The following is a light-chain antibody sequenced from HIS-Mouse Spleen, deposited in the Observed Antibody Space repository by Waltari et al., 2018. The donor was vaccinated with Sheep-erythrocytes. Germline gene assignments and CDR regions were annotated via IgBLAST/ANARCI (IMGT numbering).Light chain of an antibody. Sequence: QSALTQPRPVSGSPGQSVPISCTGTSSDVGGYNYVPWSQQPPGKAPNPMIYDVSKRPSGFPDRFSGSKSGNTASLTISGLQAEDEADYYCCSYAGSYNHVFATGTKVTVL. CDR3: CSYAGSYNHV. CDR2: DVS. J-gene: IGLJ1*01. V-gene: IGLV2-11*01. CDR1: SSDVGGYNY.